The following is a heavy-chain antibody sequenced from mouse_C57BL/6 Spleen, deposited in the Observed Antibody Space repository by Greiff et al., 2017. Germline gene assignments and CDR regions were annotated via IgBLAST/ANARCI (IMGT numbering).Heavy chain of an antibody. CDR1: GYTFTSYW. CDR3: ARGVGNYGFDY. J-gene: IGHJ2*01. V-gene: IGHV1-64*01. CDR2: IHPNSGST. Sequence: QVQLKQPGAELVKPGASVKLSCKASGYTFTSYWMHWVKQRPGQGLEWIGMIHPNSGSTNYNEKFKSKATLTVDKSSSTAYMQLSSLTSEDSAVYYCARGVGNYGFDYWGQGTTLTVSS. D-gene: IGHD2-1*01.